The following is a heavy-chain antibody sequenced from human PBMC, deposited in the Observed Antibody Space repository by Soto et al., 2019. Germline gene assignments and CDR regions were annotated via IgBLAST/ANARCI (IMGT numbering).Heavy chain of an antibody. CDR2: INEDGSDK. Sequence: GGSLRLSCAASGFTFSSYWMNWVRQAPGKWLEWVTNINEDGSDKYYVDSVKGRFTISRDNAKNSLYLQMDSLRAEDTAVYYCARRRSVGSRTIFDSWGQGTLVTVSS. CDR3: ARRRSVGSRTIFDS. V-gene: IGHV3-7*01. J-gene: IGHJ4*02. D-gene: IGHD2-15*01. CDR1: GFTFSSYW.